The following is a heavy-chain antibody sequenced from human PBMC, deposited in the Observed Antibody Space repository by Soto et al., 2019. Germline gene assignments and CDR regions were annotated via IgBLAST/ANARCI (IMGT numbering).Heavy chain of an antibody. CDR3: ARAPEFYYDILTGYYNNWFDP. V-gene: IGHV4-31*03. CDR2: IYYSGST. Sequence: SETLSLTCPVSGCSISSGGYYWSWIRQHPGKGLEWIGYIYYSGSTYYNPSLKSRVTISVDTSKNQFSLKLSSVTAADTAVYYCARAPEFYYDILTGYYNNWFDPWGQGTLVTVSS. CDR1: GCSISSGGYY. D-gene: IGHD3-9*01. J-gene: IGHJ5*02.